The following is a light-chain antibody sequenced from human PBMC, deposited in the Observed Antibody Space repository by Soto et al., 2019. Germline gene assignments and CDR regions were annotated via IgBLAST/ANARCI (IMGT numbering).Light chain of an antibody. V-gene: IGKV3-20*01. Sequence: EIVLTQSPGPLSLSPGERATLSCRASQSVTSNYLAWYQQKPGQAPRLLIYGASHRTTGIPDRFSGSGSGTEFTLTINSLEPGDFAVYYCQQYTTSPWTFGQGTTVEIK. CDR1: QSVTSNY. CDR3: QQYTTSPWT. J-gene: IGKJ1*01. CDR2: GAS.